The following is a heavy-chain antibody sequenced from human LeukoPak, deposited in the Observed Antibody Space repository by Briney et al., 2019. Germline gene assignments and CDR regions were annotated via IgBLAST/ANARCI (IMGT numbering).Heavy chain of an antibody. CDR3: AMENWAPSG. CDR1: GFTFSSYW. Sequence: GGSLRLSCAASGFTFSSYWMTWVRQAPGKGLEWVANINQDGSEKHYVDSVKGRFTISRDNAKNSLYLQMNSLRAEDTAVYYCAMENWAPSGWGHGTLVTVSS. D-gene: IGHD7-27*01. CDR2: INQDGSEK. V-gene: IGHV3-7*04. J-gene: IGHJ4*01.